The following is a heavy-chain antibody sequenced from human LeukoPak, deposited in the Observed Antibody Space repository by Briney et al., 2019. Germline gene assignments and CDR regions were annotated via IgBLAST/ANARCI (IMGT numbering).Heavy chain of an antibody. V-gene: IGHV3-23*01. CDR1: EFTFSNYA. D-gene: IGHD1-26*01. J-gene: IGHJ4*02. Sequence: GGSLRLSCAASEFTFSNYAMSWVRQAPGKGLEWVSVISGSGGTTYYADSVKGRFTISRDNSRNTLFLEMSSLRAEDTAVYYCAKAWPELRDEYWGQGTLVTVSS. CDR3: AKAWPELRDEY. CDR2: ISGSGGTT.